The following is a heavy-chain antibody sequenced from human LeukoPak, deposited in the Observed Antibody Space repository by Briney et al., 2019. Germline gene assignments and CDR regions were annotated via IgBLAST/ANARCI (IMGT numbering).Heavy chain of an antibody. CDR1: GFTFSTYG. J-gene: IGHJ4*02. CDR3: AKTPNRVVVPAAMPFDY. V-gene: IGHV3-30*02. CDR2: IRYDGNNK. Sequence: PGGSLRLSCAASGFTFSTYGMHWVRQASGKGLEWVAFIRYDGNNKYYADSVKGRFTISRGNSKNTLYLQMNSLRAEDAAVYYCAKTPNRVVVPAAMPFDYWGQGTLVTVSS. D-gene: IGHD2-2*01.